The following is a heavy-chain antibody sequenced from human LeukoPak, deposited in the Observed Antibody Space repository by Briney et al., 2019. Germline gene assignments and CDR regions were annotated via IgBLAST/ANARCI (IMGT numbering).Heavy chain of an antibody. CDR2: ISSSSSYI. Sequence: GGSLRLSCAASGFTFSSYSMNWVRQAPGKGLEWVSSISSSSSYIYYADSVKGRFTISRDNAKNSLYLQMNSLRAEDTAVYYCARGANLYYYGSGSWDDAFDIWGQGTMVTVSS. D-gene: IGHD3-10*01. J-gene: IGHJ3*02. V-gene: IGHV3-21*04. CDR3: ARGANLYYYGSGSWDDAFDI. CDR1: GFTFSSYS.